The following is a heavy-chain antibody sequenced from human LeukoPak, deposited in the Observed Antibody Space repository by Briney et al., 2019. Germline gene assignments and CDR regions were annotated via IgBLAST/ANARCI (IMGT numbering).Heavy chain of an antibody. CDR3: ARDGVDTAMANAFDI. D-gene: IGHD5-18*01. V-gene: IGHV3-33*01. CDR2: IWYDGSNK. J-gene: IGHJ3*02. Sequence: QPGGSLRLSCAASGFTFSSYGMHWVRQAPGKGLEWVAVIWYDGSNKYYADSVKGRFTISRDNSKNTLYLQMNSLRAEDTAVYYCARDGVDTAMANAFDIWGQGTMVTVSS. CDR1: GFTFSSYG.